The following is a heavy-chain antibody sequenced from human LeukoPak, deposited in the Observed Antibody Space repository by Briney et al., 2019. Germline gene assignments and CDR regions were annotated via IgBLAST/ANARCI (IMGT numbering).Heavy chain of an antibody. D-gene: IGHD1-26*01. CDR3: ARPWEITMSERSYNWFDS. CDR1: GYTFTAYY. V-gene: IGHV1-2*02. J-gene: IGHJ5*01. CDR2: INPNSGGT. Sequence: ASVKVSCKASGYTFTAYYIHWVRQAPGQGLEWMGSINPNSGGTNYAQKFQGRVTMTRDTSINTAYMELSRLRSDDTAVYYCARPWEITMSERSYNWFDSWGQGTLVTVYS.